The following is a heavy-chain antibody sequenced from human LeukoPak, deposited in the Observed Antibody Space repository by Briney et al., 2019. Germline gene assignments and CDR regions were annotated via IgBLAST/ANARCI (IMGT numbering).Heavy chain of an antibody. CDR1: GFTFSSYW. J-gene: IGHJ4*02. CDR2: IKQDGSEK. D-gene: IGHD6-19*01. V-gene: IGHV3-7*01. Sequence: PGGSLRLSCAASGFTFSSYWMQWVRQAPGKGLEWVANIKQDGSEKYYVDSVKGRFTISRDYAKNSLYLQMNSLRAEDTAVYYCARVLEQWLVAFDYWGQGTLVTVSS. CDR3: ARVLEQWLVAFDY.